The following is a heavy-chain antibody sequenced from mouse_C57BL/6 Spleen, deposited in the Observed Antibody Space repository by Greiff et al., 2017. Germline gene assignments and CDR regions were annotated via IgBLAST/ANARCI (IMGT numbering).Heavy chain of an antibody. Sequence: VQLQQSGPELVKPGASVKLSCKASGYTFTDYYMNWVKQSPGKSLEWIGDINPNDGGTSYNQKFKGKATLTVDKSSSTAYMELRSLTSEDSAVYYCARWSTPVVPLFDDWGQGTTLTVSS. CDR2: INPNDGGT. CDR3: ARWSTPVVPLFDD. J-gene: IGHJ2*01. D-gene: IGHD1-1*01. V-gene: IGHV1-26*01. CDR1: GYTFTDYY.